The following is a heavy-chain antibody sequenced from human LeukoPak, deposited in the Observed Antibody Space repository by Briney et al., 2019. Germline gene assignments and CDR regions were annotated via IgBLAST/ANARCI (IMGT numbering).Heavy chain of an antibody. V-gene: IGHV4-34*01. D-gene: IGHD1-26*01. Sequence: SETLSLTCAVYGGSFSGYYWSWIRQPPGKGLEWIGEINHSGSTNYNPSLKSRVTISVDTSKNQFSLKLSSVTAADTAVYYCARRSGRYTHGYWGQGTLVTVSS. CDR2: INHSGST. CDR1: GGSFSGYY. CDR3: ARRSGRYTHGY. J-gene: IGHJ4*02.